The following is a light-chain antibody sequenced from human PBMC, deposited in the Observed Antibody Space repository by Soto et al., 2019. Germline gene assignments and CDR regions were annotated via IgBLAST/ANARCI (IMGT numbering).Light chain of an antibody. J-gene: IGKJ5*01. CDR2: DAS. Sequence: EVVLTQSPATLSVSPGDRATLSCRASQYIGSAVAWYHQRSGQAPRLLIFDASIRVPTTPARFSGSVSGTEFTLTISSLESEDFAVYYCQQYGGTPPITFGQGTRLEIK. V-gene: IGKV3-15*01. CDR3: QQYGGTPPIT. CDR1: QYIGSA.